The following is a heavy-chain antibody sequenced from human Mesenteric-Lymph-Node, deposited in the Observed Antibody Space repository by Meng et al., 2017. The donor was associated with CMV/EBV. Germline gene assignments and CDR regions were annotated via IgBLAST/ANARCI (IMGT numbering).Heavy chain of an antibody. Sequence: LSLTCAVYGGSFRGYYWSWIRQPPGKGLEWIGEINHSGSTDYNPSLKSRVTISVDTSKNQFSLKLSSVTAADTAVYYCARGRDGYKYWGQGTLVTVSS. CDR2: INHSGST. CDR1: GGSFRGYY. D-gene: IGHD5-24*01. V-gene: IGHV4-34*01. J-gene: IGHJ4*02. CDR3: ARGRDGYKY.